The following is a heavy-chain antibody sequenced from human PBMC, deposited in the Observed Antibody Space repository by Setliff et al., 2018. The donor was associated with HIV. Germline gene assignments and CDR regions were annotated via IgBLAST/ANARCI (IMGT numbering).Heavy chain of an antibody. CDR3: AGDVGRRWDYYFDI. CDR1: AGTVSSYG. D-gene: IGHD1-26*01. CDR2: IIPNFGAA. J-gene: IGHJ2*01. V-gene: IGHV1-69*06. Sequence: ASVKVSCKASAGTVSSYGISWVRQAPGQGLEWMGRIIPNFGAANYAQRFQGRVTITADKSTSTVYMELTSLRSEDTAMYYCAGDVGRRWDYYFDIWGRGTLVTVSS.